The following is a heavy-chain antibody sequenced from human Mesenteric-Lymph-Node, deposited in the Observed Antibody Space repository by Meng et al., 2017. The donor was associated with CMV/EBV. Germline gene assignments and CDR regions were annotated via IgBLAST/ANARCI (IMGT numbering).Heavy chain of an antibody. J-gene: IGHJ6*02. D-gene: IGHD3-9*01. CDR1: GGSFSGYY. CDR2: INHSGST. Sequence: SETLSLTCAVYGGSFSGYYWSWIRQPPGKGLEWLGEINHSGSTNYNPSLKSRVTISVDTSKNQFSLKLSSVTAADTAVYYCARERYYHYYYYGMDVWGQGTTVTVSS. CDR3: ARERYYHYYYYGMDV. V-gene: IGHV4-34*01.